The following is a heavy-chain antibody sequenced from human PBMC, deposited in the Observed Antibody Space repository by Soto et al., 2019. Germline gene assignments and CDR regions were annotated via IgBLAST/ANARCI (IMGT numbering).Heavy chain of an antibody. J-gene: IGHJ4*02. CDR2: SSRSGSTI. Sequence: EVQLVESGGGVVQPGGSLRLSCAASGFSFSDYEMNWVRQAPGKGLAWVSYSSRSGSTIEYADSVKGRFTISRDYAKTSLYLQMNSLRVEDTAVYYCAIGYYSKKFDYWGQGTLVTVSS. V-gene: IGHV3-48*03. CDR1: GFSFSDYE. CDR3: AIGYYSKKFDY. D-gene: IGHD3-22*01.